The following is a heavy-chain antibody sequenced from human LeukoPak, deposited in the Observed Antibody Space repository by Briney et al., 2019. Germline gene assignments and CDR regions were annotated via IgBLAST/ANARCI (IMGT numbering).Heavy chain of an antibody. V-gene: IGHV1-69*01. Sequence: ASVKVSCEASGGTFSSYAISWVRQAPGQGLEWMGGIIPIFGTANYAQKFQGRVTITADESTSTAYMELSSLRSEDTAVYYCARGEMTTVTTPIDYWGQGTLVTVSS. CDR2: IIPIFGTA. D-gene: IGHD4-17*01. CDR1: GGTFSSYA. CDR3: ARGEMTTVTTPIDY. J-gene: IGHJ4*02.